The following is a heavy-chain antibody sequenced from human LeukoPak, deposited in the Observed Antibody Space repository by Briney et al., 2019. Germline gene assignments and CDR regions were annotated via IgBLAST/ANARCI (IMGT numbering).Heavy chain of an antibody. CDR1: GLTFSSYG. CDR3: AKGRVAAAGTGFGFDY. D-gene: IGHD6-13*01. J-gene: IGHJ4*02. CDR2: ISYDGSNK. V-gene: IGHV3-30*18. Sequence: PGGSLRLSCAASGLTFSSYGMHWVRQAPGKGLEWVAVISYDGSNKYYADSVKGRFTISRDNSKNTLYLQMNSLRAEDTAVYYCAKGRVAAAGTGFGFDYWGQGTLVTVSS.